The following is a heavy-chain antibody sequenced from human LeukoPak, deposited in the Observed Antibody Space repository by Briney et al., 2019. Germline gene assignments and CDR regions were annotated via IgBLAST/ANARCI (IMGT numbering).Heavy chain of an antibody. J-gene: IGHJ4*02. CDR2: VRGSGSDT. D-gene: IGHD5-12*01. CDR3: AKTSRGSSGYDSPFDY. V-gene: IGHV3-23*01. Sequence: GGSLRLSCAASGFTFSTYAMSWVRQAPGKGLEWVSAVRGSGSDTYFADSVKGRFTISRDNSKNTLYLQMNSLRAEDTAIYYCAKTSRGSSGYDSPFDYWGQGTLVTVSS. CDR1: GFTFSTYA.